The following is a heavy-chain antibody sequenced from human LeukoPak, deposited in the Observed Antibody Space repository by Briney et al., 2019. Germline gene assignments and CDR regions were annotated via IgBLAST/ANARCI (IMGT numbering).Heavy chain of an antibody. J-gene: IGHJ4*02. CDR1: GGSVSSYEYY. D-gene: IGHD3-9*01. V-gene: IGHV4-39*01. CDR3: ARLSKGRYFDYIFDH. Sequence: SETLSLTCTVSGGSVSSYEYYWGWIRQPPRKGLEWIGNTYYTGSTYYNPSLRSRVTMSVDTSKNQFSLKMSSVTAADTAVYYCARLSKGRYFDYIFDHWGQGTVVTVSS. CDR2: TYYTGST.